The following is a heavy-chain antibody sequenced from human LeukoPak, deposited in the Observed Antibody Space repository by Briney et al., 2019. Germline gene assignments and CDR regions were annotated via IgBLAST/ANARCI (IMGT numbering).Heavy chain of an antibody. D-gene: IGHD2-15*01. CDR1: GGSIRSYY. CDR3: AREANYCSGGSCYSVMVDY. Sequence: SETLSLTCTVSGGSIRSYYWSWIRQPAGKGLEWIGRIYTSGSTNYNPSLKSRVTMSVDTSKNQFSLKLSSVTAADTAVYYCAREANYCSGGSCYSVMVDYWGQGTLVTVSS. CDR2: IYTSGST. J-gene: IGHJ4*02. V-gene: IGHV4-4*07.